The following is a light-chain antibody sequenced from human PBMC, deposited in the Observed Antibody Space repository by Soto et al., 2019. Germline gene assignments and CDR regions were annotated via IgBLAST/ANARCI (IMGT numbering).Light chain of an antibody. V-gene: IGLV2-8*01. Sequence: QSALTQPRSVSGSPGQSVTISCTGTSSDVGGYNYVSWYQQHPGKAPKLMIYEVSQRPSGVPDRFSGSKSGNTASLTVSGLQAEDEADYYCSSFAVRNNLLFGGGTKLTVL. CDR2: EVS. J-gene: IGLJ3*02. CDR1: SSDVGGYNY. CDR3: SSFAVRNNLL.